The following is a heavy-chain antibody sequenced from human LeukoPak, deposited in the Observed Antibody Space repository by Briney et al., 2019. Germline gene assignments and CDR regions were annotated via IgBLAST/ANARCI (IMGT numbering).Heavy chain of an antibody. Sequence: GASVKVSCKASGYTFSSYGINWVRQATGQGLEWMGWMNPNSGNTGYAQKFQGRVNMTRNTSISTAYMELSSLRSEDTAVYYCAILGLYDSSGYYQSFDNWGQGTLVAVSS. D-gene: IGHD3-22*01. V-gene: IGHV1-8*01. CDR2: MNPNSGNT. J-gene: IGHJ4*02. CDR3: AILGLYDSSGYYQSFDN. CDR1: GYTFSSYG.